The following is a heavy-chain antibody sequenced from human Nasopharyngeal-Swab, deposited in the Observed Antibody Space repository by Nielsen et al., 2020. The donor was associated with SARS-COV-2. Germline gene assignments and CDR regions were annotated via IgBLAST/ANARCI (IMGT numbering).Heavy chain of an antibody. D-gene: IGHD6-19*01. CDR2: VSGSGGST. CDR1: GFTFSSYA. Sequence: GESLKISCAASGFTFSSYAMHWVRQAPGKGLEWVSAVSGSGGSTYYADSVKGRFTISRDNSKNTLYLQMNSLRAEDTAVYYCAKDQGDQWLVLDYWGQGTLVTVSS. CDR3: AKDQGDQWLVLDY. V-gene: IGHV3-23*01. J-gene: IGHJ4*02.